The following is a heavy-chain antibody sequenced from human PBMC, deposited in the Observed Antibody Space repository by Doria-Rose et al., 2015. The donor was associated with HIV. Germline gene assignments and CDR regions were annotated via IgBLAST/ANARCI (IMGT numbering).Heavy chain of an antibody. V-gene: IGHV4-61*02. CDR3: ARTANWNDGRVDS. J-gene: IGHJ4*02. CDR2: TYIRGST. Sequence: TCTVSGGSIGSGSYYWSWIRQPAGKGLEWIGRTYIRGSTDYNPSLQSRVTISVDTPKNQFSLEVNSVTAADTAVYYCARTANWNDGRVDSWGQGTSVIVSS. CDR1: GGSIGSGSYY. D-gene: IGHD1-20*01.